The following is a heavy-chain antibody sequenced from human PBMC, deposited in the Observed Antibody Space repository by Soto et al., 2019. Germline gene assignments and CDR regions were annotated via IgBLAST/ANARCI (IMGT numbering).Heavy chain of an antibody. D-gene: IGHD3-3*01. J-gene: IGHJ4*02. Sequence: SETLSLTCAVSGGSISSGGYSWSWIRQPPGKGLEWIGYIYHSGSTYYNPSLKSRVTISVDRSKNQFSLKLSSVTAADTAVYYCARGIPYDFWSGYYTAQYYFDYWGQGTLVTVSS. V-gene: IGHV4-30-2*01. CDR3: ARGIPYDFWSGYYTAQYYFDY. CDR1: GGSISSGGYS. CDR2: IYHSGST.